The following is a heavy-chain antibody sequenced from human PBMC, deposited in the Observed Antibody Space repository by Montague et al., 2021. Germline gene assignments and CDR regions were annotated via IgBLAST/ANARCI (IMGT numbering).Heavy chain of an antibody. D-gene: IGHD2/OR15-2a*01. V-gene: IGHV4-4*02. CDR3: STWPAYSTTWYYCDS. Sequence: SETLSLTCAVSGGSVSSPDWWSWVRQAPGKGQEWIGDIYNNGNTNFNPPPKSRVTISVDKSKNQFSLQLTSVTAADTAVYYCSTWPAYSTTWYYCDSWGQGTQVIVSS. J-gene: IGHJ4*02. CDR2: IYNNGNT. CDR1: GGSVSSPDW.